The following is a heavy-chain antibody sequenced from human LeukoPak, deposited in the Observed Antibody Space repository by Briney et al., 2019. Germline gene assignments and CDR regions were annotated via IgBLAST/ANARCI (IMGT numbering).Heavy chain of an antibody. CDR2: IKSKADGGTT. Sequence: GESLRLSCAASGFNFSNAWASWVRRAPGKGQEWLGRIKSKADGGTTVHAAPVKDRFAMSRDDSKNTLYLQINSLKAEDTAVYYCVDPPTSLWGQGILVTVSS. V-gene: IGHV3-15*01. J-gene: IGHJ4*02. CDR1: GFNFSNAW. D-gene: IGHD1-1*01. CDR3: VDPPTSL.